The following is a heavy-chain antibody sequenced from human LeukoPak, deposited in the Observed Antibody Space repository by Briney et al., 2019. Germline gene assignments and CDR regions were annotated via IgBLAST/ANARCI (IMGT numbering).Heavy chain of an antibody. J-gene: IGHJ5*02. CDR1: GGSISNYY. CDR3: ARENYYGVNKWFDP. Sequence: SETLSLTCTVSGGSISNYYWSWIRQPPGKGPEWLGYISYTGSTNYNPPLRSRVTISVDTSKNQFSLKLSSVTAADTAVYYSARENYYGVNKWFDPWGQGTLVTVSS. CDR2: ISYTGST. D-gene: IGHD1-26*01. V-gene: IGHV4-59*01.